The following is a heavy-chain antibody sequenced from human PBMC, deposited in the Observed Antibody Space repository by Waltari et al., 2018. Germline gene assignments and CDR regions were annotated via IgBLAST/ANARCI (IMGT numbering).Heavy chain of an antibody. D-gene: IGHD1-1*01. J-gene: IGHJ5*02. CDR1: GGSFNSYY. CDR3: ARGEQLHLIRRNSFDT. V-gene: IGHV4-34*01. Sequence: QVQLQQWGAGLLKPSETLSLTCAVNGGSFNSYYWGWIRQPPGKGLEWIGEIRNNGRTNENPSLKSRVAISVDTSKNHFSLKLNFLTAADTAVYYCARGEQLHLIRRNSFDTWGQGTLVTVSS. CDR2: IRNNGRT.